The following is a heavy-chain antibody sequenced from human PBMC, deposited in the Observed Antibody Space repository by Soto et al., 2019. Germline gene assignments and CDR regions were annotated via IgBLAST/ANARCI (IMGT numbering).Heavy chain of an antibody. Sequence: PGGSLRPSRAASGVTLSSYSNSWVRHAPRKGLEWVSAICGSGCSTNYVDPVKGRFTHSTDNSKNPLYLQMNSLRAEDTAVYYCARVPYDSSGYATDHWGQGTRVTVSS. D-gene: IGHD3-22*01. V-gene: IGHV3-23*01. CDR2: ICGSGCST. CDR1: GVTLSSYS. J-gene: IGHJ4*02. CDR3: ARVPYDSSGYATDH.